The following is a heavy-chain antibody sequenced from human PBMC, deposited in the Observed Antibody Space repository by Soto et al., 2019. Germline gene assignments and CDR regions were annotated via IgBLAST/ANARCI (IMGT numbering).Heavy chain of an antibody. J-gene: IGHJ4*02. CDR1: GGSISSYY. CDR2: IYYSGST. D-gene: IGHD6-19*01. V-gene: IGHV4-59*08. Sequence: SETLSLTCTVSGGSISSYYWSWIRQPPGKGLEWIGYIYYSGSTNYNPSLKSRVTISVDTSKNQFSLKLSSVAAADTAVYYCASQDTVAGNYFDDSGQGTLVTVSS. CDR3: ASQDTVAGNYFDD.